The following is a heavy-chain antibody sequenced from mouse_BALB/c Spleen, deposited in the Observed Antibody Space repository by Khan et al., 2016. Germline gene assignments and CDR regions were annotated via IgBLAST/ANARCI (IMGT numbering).Heavy chain of an antibody. CDR1: GYSITSGYY. CDR3: ARDGYGSSYFDY. J-gene: IGHJ2*01. CDR2: ISYDSSN. Sequence: EVQLQESGPGLVKPSQSLSLTCSVTGYSITSGYYWNWIRPFPGNKLEWISNISYDSSNNYNPSLKNRIPITRHTSRNQCFLMLTSVTTEDTATYYCARDGYGSSYFDYWGQGTPLTVSS. D-gene: IGHD1-1*01. V-gene: IGHV3-6*02.